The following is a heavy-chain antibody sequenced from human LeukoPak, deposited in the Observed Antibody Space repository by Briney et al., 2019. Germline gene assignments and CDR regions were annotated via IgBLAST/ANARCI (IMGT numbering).Heavy chain of an antibody. D-gene: IGHD3-10*01. Sequence: GSLRLSCAASGFTFSSYSMSWVRQPPGKGLEWIGEINHSGSTNYNPSLKSRVTISVDTPKNQFSLKLSSVTAADTAVYYCARQKRITMVRGVVVPYYYYMDVWGKGTTVTISS. CDR3: ARQKRITMVRGVVVPYYYYMDV. V-gene: IGHV4-34*01. J-gene: IGHJ6*03. CDR2: INHSGST. CDR1: GFTFSSYS.